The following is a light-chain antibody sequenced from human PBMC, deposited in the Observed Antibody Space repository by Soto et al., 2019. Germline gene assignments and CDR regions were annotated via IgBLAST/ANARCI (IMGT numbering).Light chain of an antibody. J-gene: IGLJ1*01. CDR1: DVGRYNY. Sequence: QSALTQPASVSGSPGQSITISCTGDVGRYNYVSWYQQHPGKAPKLIIYEVSSRPSGVSNRFSGSKSGNTASLTISGLQADDEADYYCSLYTSSSTYVFGTGTKLTVL. CDR3: SLYTSSSTYV. V-gene: IGLV2-14*01. CDR2: EVS.